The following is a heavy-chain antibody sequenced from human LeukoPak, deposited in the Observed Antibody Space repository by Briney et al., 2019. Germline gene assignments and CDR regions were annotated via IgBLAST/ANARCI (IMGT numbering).Heavy chain of an antibody. D-gene: IGHD6-19*01. J-gene: IGHJ4*02. V-gene: IGHV3-53*01. CDR2: LYRDGTA. Sequence: GGSLRLSGAASGFTVSTTYMSWVRQAPGKGLEWVSILYRDGTAYYGDSVKGRFTISRDNSKNTVYLQMDSLKVEDTAIYYCARVRYRSGWRYPFDYWGQGALVTVSP. CDR1: GFTVSTTY. CDR3: ARVRYRSGWRYPFDY.